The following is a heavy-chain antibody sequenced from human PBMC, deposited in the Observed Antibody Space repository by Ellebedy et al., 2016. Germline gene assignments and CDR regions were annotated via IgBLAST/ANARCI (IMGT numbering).Heavy chain of an antibody. CDR1: GGSFSDYF. D-gene: IGHD1-20*01. CDR3: ARGGYVHYNYCMDV. J-gene: IGHJ6*02. CDR2: INHRGST. V-gene: IGHV4-34*01. Sequence: GSLRLSXAVYGGSFSDYFWTWIRQSPGKGLEWIGEINHRGSTNYNPFLKSRVTISVETSKNQFSLRLRSVTAADTALYYCARGGYVHYNYCMDVWGQGTTVTVSS.